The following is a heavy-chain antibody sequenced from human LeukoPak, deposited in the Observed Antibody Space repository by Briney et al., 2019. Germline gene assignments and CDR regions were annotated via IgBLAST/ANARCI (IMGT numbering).Heavy chain of an antibody. J-gene: IGHJ6*02. CDR3: ELGYYDILTGYHSYYYYGMDV. D-gene: IGHD3-9*01. CDR2: ISSSSSYI. V-gene: IGHV3-21*01. Sequence: GGSLRLSCAASGFTFSSYSMNWVRQAPGKGLEWVSSISSSSSYIYYADSVKGRFTSSRDNAKNSLYLQMNSLRAEDTAVYYCELGYYDILTGYHSYYYYGMDVWGQGTTVTVSS. CDR1: GFTFSSYS.